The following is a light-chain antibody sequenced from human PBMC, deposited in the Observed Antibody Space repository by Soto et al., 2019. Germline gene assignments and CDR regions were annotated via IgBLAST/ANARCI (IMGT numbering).Light chain of an antibody. CDR3: QQYVDSPET. CDR2: DSS. V-gene: IGKV3-20*01. Sequence: EIVLTQSPGTLSLSPGERATLSCRASQSINNYVAWYQQKPGQAPRVLIYDSSIRATGVPDRFSGSGSGTDFTLTISRLEPEDFAVYYCQQYVDSPETFAGGTKVDIK. J-gene: IGKJ4*01. CDR1: QSINNY.